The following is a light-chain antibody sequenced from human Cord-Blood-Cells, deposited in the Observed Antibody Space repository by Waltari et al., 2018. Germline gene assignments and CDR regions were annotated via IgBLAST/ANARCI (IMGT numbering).Light chain of an antibody. Sequence: SYVLTQPPSVSVAPGKTARITCGGNNIGRKSVHWYQQKPGQAPVLVIYYDSDRPSGIPERFSGSNSGNTATLTIRRVEAGDEADYYCQVWDSSSDHWVFGGGTKLTVL. CDR1: NIGRKS. CDR3: QVWDSSSDHWV. V-gene: IGLV3-21*04. J-gene: IGLJ3*02. CDR2: YDS.